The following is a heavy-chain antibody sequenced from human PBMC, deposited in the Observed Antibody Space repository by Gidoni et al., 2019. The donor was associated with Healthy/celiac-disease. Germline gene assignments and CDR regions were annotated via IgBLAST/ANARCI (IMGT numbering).Heavy chain of an antibody. Sequence: QVQLVESGGGVVQPGRSLRLSCAASGFTFISYGMHWVRQAPGKGLEWVAVRWYDGSNKYDADSVKGRFTSSRDNSKNTLYLQMNSLRAEDTAVYYCARGGSTSTAYYKDLYWYFDLWGRGTLVTVSS. CDR3: ARGGSTSTAYYKDLYWYFDL. V-gene: IGHV3-33*01. D-gene: IGHD3-16*01. CDR2: RWYDGSNK. J-gene: IGHJ2*01. CDR1: GFTFISYG.